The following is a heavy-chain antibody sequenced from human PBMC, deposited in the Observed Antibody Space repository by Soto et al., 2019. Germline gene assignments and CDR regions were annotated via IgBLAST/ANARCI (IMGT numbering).Heavy chain of an antibody. Sequence: SETLSLTCTVSGGSISSGGYYWSWIRQHPGKGLEWIGYIYYSGSTYYTPSLKSRVTISLDTSKNHFSLKLSSVTAADTAVYYCARAVTSARNFDYWGQGTLVTV. J-gene: IGHJ4*02. CDR2: IYYSGST. D-gene: IGHD3-16*01. V-gene: IGHV4-31*03. CDR1: GGSISSGGYY. CDR3: ARAVTSARNFDY.